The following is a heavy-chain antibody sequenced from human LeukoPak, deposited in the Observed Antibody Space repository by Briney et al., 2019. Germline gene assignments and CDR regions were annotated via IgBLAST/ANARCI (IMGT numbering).Heavy chain of an antibody. CDR1: GFTVSSNY. V-gene: IGHV3-53*01. D-gene: IGHD4-17*01. CDR3: AKEGGYGVGAYYMDV. J-gene: IGHJ6*03. CDR2: MYSGGST. Sequence: GGSLRLSCAASGFTVSSNYMSWVRQAPGKGLEWVSVMYSGGSTYYADSVKGRFTISRDNSKNTLYLQMNSLRAEDTAVYYCAKEGGYGVGAYYMDVWGKGTTVTVSS.